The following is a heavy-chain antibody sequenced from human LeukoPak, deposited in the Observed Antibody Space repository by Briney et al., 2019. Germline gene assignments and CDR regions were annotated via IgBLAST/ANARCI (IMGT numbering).Heavy chain of an antibody. D-gene: IGHD1-26*01. CDR2: INHSGST. V-gene: IGHV4-34*01. CDR1: GGSFSGYY. J-gene: IGHJ4*02. Sequence: SETLSLTCAVYGGSFSGYYWSWIRLPPGKGLEWIGEINHSGSTNYNPSLKSRVTISVDTSKNQFSLKLSSVTAADTAVYYCARVASDVVAAGDFDYWGQGTLVTVSS. CDR3: ARVASDVVAAGDFDY.